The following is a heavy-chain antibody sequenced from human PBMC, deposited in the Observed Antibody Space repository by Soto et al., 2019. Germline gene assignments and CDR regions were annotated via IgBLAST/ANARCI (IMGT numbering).Heavy chain of an antibody. CDR1: GFTFSSYG. V-gene: IGHV3-30*18. J-gene: IGHJ4*02. CDR2: ISYDGSNK. D-gene: IGHD2-15*01. CDR3: AKLGIVVVVAAASFDY. Sequence: QVQLVESGGGVVQPGRSLRLSCAASGFTFSSYGMHWVRQAPGKGLEWVAVISYDGSNKYYADSVKGRFTISRDNSKNTLDLQMNSLRAEDTAVYYCAKLGIVVVVAAASFDYWGQGTLVTVSS.